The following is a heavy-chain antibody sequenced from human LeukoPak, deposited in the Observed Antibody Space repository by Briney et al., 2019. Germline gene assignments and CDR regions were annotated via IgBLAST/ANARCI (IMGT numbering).Heavy chain of an antibody. J-gene: IGHJ3*02. Sequence: SETLSLTCTVSGGSISSYYWSWIRQPPGQGLERIGYIYYSGSTNYNPSLKSRVTISVDTSKNQFSLKLGSVTAADTAVYYCARDGREDAFDIWGQGTMVTVSS. CDR1: GGSISSYY. CDR3: ARDGREDAFDI. V-gene: IGHV4-59*01. CDR2: IYYSGST.